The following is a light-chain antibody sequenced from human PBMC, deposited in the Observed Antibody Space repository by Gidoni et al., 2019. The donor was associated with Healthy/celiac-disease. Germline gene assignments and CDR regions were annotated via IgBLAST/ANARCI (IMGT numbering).Light chain of an antibody. V-gene: IGLV3-19*01. CDR1: SLRSYY. J-gene: IGLJ3*02. CDR3: NSRDSSGNHPWV. Sequence: SSELTQDPAVSVALGQTVRITCQGDSLRSYYSSWYQKKPGQAPVLVIYGKNNRPSGIPDRFSGSSSGNTASLTITGAQAEDEADYYCNSRDSSGNHPWVFGGGTKLTVL. CDR2: GKN.